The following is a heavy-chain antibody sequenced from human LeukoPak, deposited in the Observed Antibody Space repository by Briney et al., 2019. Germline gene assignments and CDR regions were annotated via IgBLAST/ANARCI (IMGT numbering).Heavy chain of an antibody. CDR1: GYTFTGYY. D-gene: IGHD5-24*01. Sequence: ASVKVSCKASGYTFTGYYIHWVRQAPGQGLEWMGWINPNSGGTNYAQKFQGRVTMTRDTSISTAYMELSRLTSDDTAVYYCARDLTEMATIRAPSFDYWGQGTLVTVSS. CDR2: INPNSGGT. CDR3: ARDLTEMATIRAPSFDY. V-gene: IGHV1-2*02. J-gene: IGHJ4*02.